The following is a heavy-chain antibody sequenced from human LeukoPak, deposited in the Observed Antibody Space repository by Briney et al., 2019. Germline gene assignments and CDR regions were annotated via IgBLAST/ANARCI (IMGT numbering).Heavy chain of an antibody. D-gene: IGHD2-2*01. CDR3: ARGRRVPAAPRVNWFDP. CDR1: GFTFSSYW. V-gene: IGHV4-34*01. CDR2: INHSGST. J-gene: IGHJ5*02. Sequence: PGGSLRLSCAASGFTFSSYWMSWIRQPPGKGLEWIGEINHSGSTNYNPSLKSRVTISVDTSKNQFSLKLSSVTAADTAVYYCARGRRVPAAPRVNWFDPWGQGTLVTVSS.